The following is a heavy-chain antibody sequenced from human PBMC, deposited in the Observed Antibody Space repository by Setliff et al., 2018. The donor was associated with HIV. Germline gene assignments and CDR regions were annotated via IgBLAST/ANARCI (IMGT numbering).Heavy chain of an antibody. J-gene: IGHJ4*02. CDR2: ISSSSSTI. Sequence: PGGSLRLSCAASGFTFSDYSMSWVRQAPGKGLEWVSYISSSSSTIYYADSVKGRFTISRDNAKNSLYLQMNSLRAEDTAEYYCAKELAASGLGYFDSWGRGILVTVSS. D-gene: IGHD3-22*01. CDR1: GFTFSDYS. V-gene: IGHV3-48*01. CDR3: AKELAASGLGYFDS.